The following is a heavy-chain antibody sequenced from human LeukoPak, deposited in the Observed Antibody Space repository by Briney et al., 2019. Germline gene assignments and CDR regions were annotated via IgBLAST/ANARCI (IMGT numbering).Heavy chain of an antibody. D-gene: IGHD2-2*01. CDR1: GGTFSSYA. J-gene: IGHJ5*02. CDR3: AREYCSSTSCTGKFDP. CDR2: IIPIFGTA. V-gene: IGHV1-69*13. Sequence: SVKVSCEASGGTFSSYAISWVRQAPGQGLEWMGGIIPIFGTANYAQKFQGRVTITANESTSTAYMELSSLRSEDTAVYYCAREYCSSTSCTGKFDPWGQGTLVTVSS.